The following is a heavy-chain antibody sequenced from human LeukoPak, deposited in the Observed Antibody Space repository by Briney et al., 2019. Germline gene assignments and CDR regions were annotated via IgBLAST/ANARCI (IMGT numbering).Heavy chain of an antibody. V-gene: IGHV3-7*01. CDR2: IKPDGSER. CDR3: ATIAAAGYGPFDY. J-gene: IGHJ4*02. CDR1: GFTFSDYW. D-gene: IGHD6-13*01. Sequence: PGGSLRLSCAASGFTFSDYWMTWVRQAPGKGLEWVANIKPDGSERYHVDSVKGRFTISRDNAKNSLYLQMNSLRVEDTAVYYCATIAAAGYGPFDYWGQGTLVTVSS.